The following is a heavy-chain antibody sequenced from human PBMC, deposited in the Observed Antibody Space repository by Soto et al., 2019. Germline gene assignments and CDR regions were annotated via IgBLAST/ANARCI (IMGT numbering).Heavy chain of an antibody. CDR2: IYHSGST. V-gene: IGHV4-30-2*01. CDR3: ARSQRREDWFDP. CDR1: GGSVSSSNYS. Sequence: QLQLQESGSGLVKPSQTLSLTCTVSGGSVSSSNYSWSWIRQPPGKGLEWIGYIYHSGSTYYNPSLKSRVTISIDRSTNQFSLKLSSVTAADTAVYYCARSQRREDWFDPWGQGTLVTVSS. D-gene: IGHD1-26*01. J-gene: IGHJ5*02.